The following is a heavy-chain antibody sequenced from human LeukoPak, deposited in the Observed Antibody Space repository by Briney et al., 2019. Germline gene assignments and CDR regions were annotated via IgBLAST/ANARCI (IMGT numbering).Heavy chain of an antibody. V-gene: IGHV4-4*02. J-gene: IGHJ4*02. Sequence: PSETLSLTCTVSGGSISSSHWWGWVRQPPGKGLEWVGEIHHSGSTNSNSSLKSRVTISVDKSKNQFSLRLNSVTAADTAVYYCAREFVQGSSLPYFDYWGQGTLVTVSS. CDR2: IHHSGST. CDR1: GGSISSSHW. D-gene: IGHD1-26*01. CDR3: AREFVQGSSLPYFDY.